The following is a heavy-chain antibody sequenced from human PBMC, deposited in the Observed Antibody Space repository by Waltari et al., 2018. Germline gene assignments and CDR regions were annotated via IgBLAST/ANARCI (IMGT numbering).Heavy chain of an antibody. J-gene: IGHJ4*02. D-gene: IGHD3-22*01. CDR1: GGSISSGAYY. V-gene: IGHV4-30-4*08. Sequence: QVQLQESGPGLVKPSQTLSLTCTVSGGSISSGAYYWSWIRQPPGKGLEWIGYIYYSGTTSYTPSLKGRFTISVNTSKNQFSRKLSSVTAADTAVYYCARGAYYYDSSGYYHPLDYWGQGTLVTVSS. CDR2: IYYSGTT. CDR3: ARGAYYYDSSGYYHPLDY.